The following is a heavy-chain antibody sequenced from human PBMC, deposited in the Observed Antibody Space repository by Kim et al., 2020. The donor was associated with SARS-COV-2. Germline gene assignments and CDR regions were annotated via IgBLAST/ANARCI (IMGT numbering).Heavy chain of an antibody. J-gene: IGHJ3*02. CDR3: AKSWYTSNWFTFDI. Sequence: GGSLRLSCAASGFMFRSYAMHWVRQAPGKGLEWVAVIWYDGNNKNYADSVKGRFTISRDNSKNTLYLQMNSLRAEDTAVYYCAKSWYTSNWFTFDIWGQG. D-gene: IGHD2-15*01. CDR1: GFMFRSYA. CDR2: IWYDGNNK. V-gene: IGHV3-30*04.